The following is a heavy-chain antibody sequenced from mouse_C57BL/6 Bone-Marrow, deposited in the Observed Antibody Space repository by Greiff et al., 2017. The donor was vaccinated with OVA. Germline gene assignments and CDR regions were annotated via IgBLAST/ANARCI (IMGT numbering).Heavy chain of an antibody. CDR1: GFTFSGDA. CDR2: ISDGGSYT. D-gene: IGHD1-1*01. CDR3: GRDQYSGRRE. J-gene: IGHJ3*01. Sequence: EVQVVESGGGLVKPGGSLKLSCAASGFTFSGDAMSWVRQTPEKRLEWVATISDGGSYTYSADDVTGRFTISRDNAKNNLYLQMSHLKSEDTATYDCGRDQYSGRREGGQGTLVTVSA. V-gene: IGHV5-4*01.